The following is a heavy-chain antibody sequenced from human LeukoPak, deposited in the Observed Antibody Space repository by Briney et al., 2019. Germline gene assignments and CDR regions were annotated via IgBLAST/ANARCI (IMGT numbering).Heavy chain of an antibody. CDR3: ARGQWLRD. Sequence: SETLSLTCTVSGGSISSSSYYWGWIRQPPGKGLEWIGSIYHSGSTYYNPSLKSRVTISVDTSKNQFSLKLSSVTAADTAVYYCARGQWLRDWGQGTLVTVSS. CDR1: GGSISSSSYY. J-gene: IGHJ4*02. CDR2: IYHSGST. D-gene: IGHD5-12*01. V-gene: IGHV4-39*07.